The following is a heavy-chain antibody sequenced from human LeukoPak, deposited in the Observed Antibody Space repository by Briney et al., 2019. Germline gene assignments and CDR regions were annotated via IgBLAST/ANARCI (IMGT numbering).Heavy chain of an antibody. Sequence: GASVKVSCKASGFTFTSSAVQWVRQARGQRLEWIGWIVVGSGNTNYAQKFQERVTITRDMSTSTAYMELSSLRSEDTAIYYCAKDHVGIAMIVMVLDSWGQGTLVTVSS. J-gene: IGHJ4*02. CDR3: AKDHVGIAMIVMVLDS. D-gene: IGHD3-22*01. CDR1: GFTFTSSA. V-gene: IGHV1-58*01. CDR2: IVVGSGNT.